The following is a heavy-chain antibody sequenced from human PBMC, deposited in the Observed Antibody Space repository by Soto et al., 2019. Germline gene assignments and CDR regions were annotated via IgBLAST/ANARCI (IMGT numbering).Heavy chain of an antibody. Sequence: PSETLSLTCAVYGGSFSGYYWSWIRQPPGKGLEWIGEINHSGSTNYNPSLKSRVTISVDTSKNQFSLKLSSVTAADTAVYYCARGLGYYGSGSYGNLRGYYYMDVWGKGTTVTVSS. V-gene: IGHV4-34*01. CDR2: INHSGST. J-gene: IGHJ6*03. CDR3: ARGLGYYGSGSYGNLRGYYYMDV. D-gene: IGHD3-10*01. CDR1: GGSFSGYY.